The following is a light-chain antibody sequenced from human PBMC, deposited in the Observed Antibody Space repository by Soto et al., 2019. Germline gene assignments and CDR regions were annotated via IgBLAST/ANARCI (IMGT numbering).Light chain of an antibody. CDR1: SSDVGGYNY. Sequence: QSVLTQPASVSGSPGQSITISCTGTSSDVGGYNYVSWYQQHPGNAPKLVIYDVTNRPSGVSNRFSGSKSGNTASLTISGLQAEDEADYYCSSYTSSSTYVFGTATQLTVL. J-gene: IGLJ1*01. CDR3: SSYTSSSTYV. CDR2: DVT. V-gene: IGLV2-14*03.